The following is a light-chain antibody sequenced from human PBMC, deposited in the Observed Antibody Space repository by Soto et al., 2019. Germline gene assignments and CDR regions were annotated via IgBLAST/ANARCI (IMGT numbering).Light chain of an antibody. J-gene: IGKJ5*01. CDR2: DAS. CDR1: QSVKIY. Sequence: EIVFPQSPATLSLSPGERATLSCRASQSVKIYLAWYQQKPGQSPRLLIYDASNSATCIPARFSGSGSGKDIALPISGIEPEDFAVYYCQQRSAWPIPFGQGTRL. CDR3: QQRSAWPIP. V-gene: IGKV3-11*01.